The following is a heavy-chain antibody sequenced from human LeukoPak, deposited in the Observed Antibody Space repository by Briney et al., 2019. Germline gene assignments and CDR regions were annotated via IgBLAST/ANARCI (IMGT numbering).Heavy chain of an antibody. Sequence: PSETLSLTCTVSGGSISSYYWSWIRQPPGKGLEWIGYIYYSGSTNYNPSLKSRVTISVDTSKNQFSLKLSSVTAADTAVYYCARDTRGTDYFDYWGQGTLVTVSS. CDR2: IYYSGST. J-gene: IGHJ4*02. CDR3: ARDTRGTDYFDY. CDR1: GGSISSYY. V-gene: IGHV4-59*01.